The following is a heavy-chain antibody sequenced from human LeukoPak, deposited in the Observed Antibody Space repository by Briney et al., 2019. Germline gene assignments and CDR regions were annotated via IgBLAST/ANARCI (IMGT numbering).Heavy chain of an antibody. D-gene: IGHD5-12*01. J-gene: IGHJ4*02. CDR2: IYPTDSDA. CDR3: ARHGQWWLPVD. V-gene: IGHV5-51*01. CDR1: GYTFTTYW. Sequence: GESLKISCKLSGYTFTTYWIGWVRQMAGKGLEWMGIIYPTDSDARYSPSFQGQVTISADKSISTAYLQWSSLKASDTAMYYCARHGQWWLPVDWGQGTLVTVSS.